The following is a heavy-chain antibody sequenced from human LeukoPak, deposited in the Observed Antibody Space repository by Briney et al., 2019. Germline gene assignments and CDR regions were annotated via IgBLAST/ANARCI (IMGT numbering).Heavy chain of an antibody. V-gene: IGHV3-30*18. J-gene: IGHJ4*02. CDR1: GFTFSSYG. D-gene: IGHD5-12*01. Sequence: PGGSLRLSCAASGFTFSSYGMHWVRQAPGKGLEWVAVISYDGSNKYYADSVKGRFTISRDNSKNTLYLQMNSLRAEDTAVYYCAKTSGYDSLFDYWGQGTLVTVSS. CDR3: AKTSGYDSLFDY. CDR2: ISYDGSNK.